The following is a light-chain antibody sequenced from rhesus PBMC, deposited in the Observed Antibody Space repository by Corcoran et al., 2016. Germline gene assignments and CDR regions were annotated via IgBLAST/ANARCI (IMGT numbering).Light chain of an antibody. CDR2: YAN. V-gene: IGKV1-32*02. J-gene: IGKJ4*01. CDR3: QQGNSNPLT. Sequence: DIQMSQSPSSLSASVGDRVTITCRASQGISSYLNWYQQKPGKAPKRLIYYANSLASGVPSRFSGSGSGTDFTLTISSLQPEDFATYDCQQGNSNPLTFGGGTKVELK. CDR1: QGISSY.